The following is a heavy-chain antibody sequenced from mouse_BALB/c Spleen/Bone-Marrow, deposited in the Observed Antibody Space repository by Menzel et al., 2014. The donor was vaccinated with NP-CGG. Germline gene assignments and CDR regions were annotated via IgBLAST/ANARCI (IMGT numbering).Heavy chain of an antibody. D-gene: IGHD1-2*01. V-gene: IGHV1-67*01. J-gene: IGHJ2*01. CDR1: GYTFTGYA. CDR2: ISSYSGNT. CDR3: ASTAGTQYDYFAY. Sequence: QVHVKQSGPELVRPGVSVKISCKGFGYTFTGYAIHWVKQSYAKTLEWIGVISSYSGNTNYNQKFKGRATMTVDKSSSTAYMELARLTSEDSAIYYCASTAGTQYDYFAYWGQGTTLTVSS.